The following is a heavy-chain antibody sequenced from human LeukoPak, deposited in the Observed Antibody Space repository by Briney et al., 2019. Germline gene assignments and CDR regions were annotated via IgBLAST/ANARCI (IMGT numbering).Heavy chain of an antibody. Sequence: GGSLRLSCAASGFTFSGYWMHWVRQAPGKGLVWVSRINSDGSSTSYADSVKGRFTISRDNAKNTLYLQMNSLRAEDTAVYYCARGIPAAIRNDADWFDPWGQGTLVTVSS. D-gene: IGHD2-2*02. CDR1: GFTFSGYW. V-gene: IGHV3-74*01. CDR3: ARGIPAAIRNDADWFDP. J-gene: IGHJ5*02. CDR2: INSDGSST.